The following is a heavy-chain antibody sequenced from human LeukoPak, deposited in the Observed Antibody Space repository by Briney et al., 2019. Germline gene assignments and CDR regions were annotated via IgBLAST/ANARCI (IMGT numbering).Heavy chain of an antibody. D-gene: IGHD2-2*01. V-gene: IGHV4-4*09. J-gene: IGHJ3*02. CDR3: ARHGYCSSTSCFPPDAFDI. Sequence: SETLSLTCTVSGGSISSYYWSWIRQPPGKGLEWIGYIYTSGSTNDNPSLKSRVTISVDTSKNQFSLKLSSVTAADTAVYYCARHGYCSSTSCFPPDAFDIWGQGTMVTVSS. CDR2: IYTSGST. CDR1: GGSISSYY.